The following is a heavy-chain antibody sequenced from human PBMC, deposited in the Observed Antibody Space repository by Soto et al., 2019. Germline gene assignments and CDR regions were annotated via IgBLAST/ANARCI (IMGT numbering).Heavy chain of an antibody. Sequence: QPGGSLRLSCAASGFTFSSYAMHWVRQAPGKGLEWVAVISYDGSNKYYADSVKGRFTISRDNSKNTLYLQMNSLRAEDTAVYYCARDRLERDSSGYYFDYWGQGTLVTVSS. V-gene: IGHV3-30-3*01. D-gene: IGHD3-22*01. CDR1: GFTFSSYA. CDR3: ARDRLERDSSGYYFDY. CDR2: ISYDGSNK. J-gene: IGHJ4*02.